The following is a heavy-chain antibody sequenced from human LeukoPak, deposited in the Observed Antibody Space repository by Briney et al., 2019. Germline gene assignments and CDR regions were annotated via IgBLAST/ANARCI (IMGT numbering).Heavy chain of an antibody. Sequence: GGSLRLSCAASGFTFDDYGMNWVRQAPGKGLEWVSSISSSSSYIYYADSVKGRFTISRDNAKNSLYLQMNSLRAEDTAVYYCARAFKYYDFWSGYSAAFDIWGQGTMVTVSS. CDR3: ARAFKYYDFWSGYSAAFDI. V-gene: IGHV3-21*01. J-gene: IGHJ3*02. D-gene: IGHD3-3*01. CDR1: GFTFDDYG. CDR2: ISSSSSYI.